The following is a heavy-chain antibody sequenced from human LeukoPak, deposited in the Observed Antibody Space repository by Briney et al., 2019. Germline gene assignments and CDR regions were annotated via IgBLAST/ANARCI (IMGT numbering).Heavy chain of an antibody. J-gene: IGHJ4*02. V-gene: IGHV1-8*01. D-gene: IGHD5-12*01. CDR1: VYTFTSYD. Sequence: ASVKVSCKPSVYTFTSYDINWVRQATGQGLEWMGWMNPNSGNTGYAQKFQGRVTMTRNTPISTAYMELSSLRSEDTAVYFCAIVASPRGGGYEWVYWGQGTLVTVSS. CDR3: AIVASPRGGGYEWVY. CDR2: MNPNSGNT.